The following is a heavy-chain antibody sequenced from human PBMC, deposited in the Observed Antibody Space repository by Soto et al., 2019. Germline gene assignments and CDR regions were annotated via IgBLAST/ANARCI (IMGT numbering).Heavy chain of an antibody. J-gene: IGHJ5*02. Sequence: ASVKVSGKASGYTFTSYGIHWVRQAPGQRLEWMGWINAANGDTKYLPKFQGRVTITRDTSASTAYMELSSLRSEDTAVYYCVRRHVSATGIDWFDPWGQGTLVTVSS. CDR1: GYTFTSYG. CDR3: VRRHVSATGIDWFDP. D-gene: IGHD6-13*01. CDR2: INAANGDT. V-gene: IGHV1-3*01.